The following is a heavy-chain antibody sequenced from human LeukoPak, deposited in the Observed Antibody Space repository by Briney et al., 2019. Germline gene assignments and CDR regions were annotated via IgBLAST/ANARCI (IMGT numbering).Heavy chain of an antibody. CDR2: IYYSGST. CDR3: AREGGSHDFDY. Sequence: SETLSLTCTVSGGSNSSYYWSWIRQPPGKGLEWIGYIYYSGSTNYNPSLKSRVTISVDTSKNQFSLKLSSVTAADTAVYYCAREGGSHDFDYWGQGTLVTVSS. CDR1: GGSNSSYY. J-gene: IGHJ4*02. V-gene: IGHV4-59*01. D-gene: IGHD1-26*01.